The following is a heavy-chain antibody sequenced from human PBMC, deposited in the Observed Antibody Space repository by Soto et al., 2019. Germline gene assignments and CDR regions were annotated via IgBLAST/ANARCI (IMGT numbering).Heavy chain of an antibody. CDR3: TRPHDSGSYYYFDY. Sequence: EVHLVESGGGLVKLGRSLRLSCTASGFNFGDYAVSWFRQAPGKGLEWVGFIRSKSYGGTADYAASVEDRFTISRDDSNSIAYLQMNSLKIEDTAVYYCTRPHDSGSYYYFDYWGQGTLVTVSS. J-gene: IGHJ4*02. CDR2: IRSKSYGGTA. V-gene: IGHV3-49*05. D-gene: IGHD1-26*01. CDR1: GFNFGDYA.